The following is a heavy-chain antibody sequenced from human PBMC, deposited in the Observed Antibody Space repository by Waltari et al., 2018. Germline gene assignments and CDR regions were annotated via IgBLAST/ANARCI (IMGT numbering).Heavy chain of an antibody. CDR2: ISPIPGNP. D-gene: IGHD3-10*01. Sequence: QVQLVQSGSELKSPGASVRLSCKASGSTFNTYNSNWLRPVPGQGLEWMGWISPIPGNPTYAQGFTGRFVFSLDTSVSTAYLEISSLRPDDTAVYYCARDAYYYGSIHALDFWGQGTMVSVSS. CDR1: GSTFNTYN. CDR3: ARDAYYYGSIHALDF. V-gene: IGHV7-4-1*02. J-gene: IGHJ3*01.